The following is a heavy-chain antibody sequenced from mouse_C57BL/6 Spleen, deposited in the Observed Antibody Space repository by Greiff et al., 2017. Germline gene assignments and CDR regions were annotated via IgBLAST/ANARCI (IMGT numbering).Heavy chain of an antibody. CDR3: ARDSPYYYGSVYWYFDV. CDR1: GFTFSDYY. D-gene: IGHD1-1*01. J-gene: IGHJ1*03. Sequence: EVKLEESEGGLVQPGSSMKLSCTASGFTFSDYYMAWVRQVPEKGLEWVANMYYDGSSTYYMDSLKSRFIISRDNANNILYLQMSSLKSEDTATYYCARDSPYYYGSVYWYFDVWGTGTTVTVSS. CDR2: MYYDGSST. V-gene: IGHV5-16*01.